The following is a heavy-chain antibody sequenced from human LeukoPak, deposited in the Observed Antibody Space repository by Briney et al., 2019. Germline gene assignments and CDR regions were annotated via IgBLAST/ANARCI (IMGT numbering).Heavy chain of an antibody. Sequence: PSETLSLTCAVSGGSISSGGYSWSWIRQPPGKGLEWIGYIYYSGSTNYNPSLKSRVTISVDTSKNQFSLKLSSVTAADTAVYYCARQGGGFWYFDLWGRGTLVTVSS. CDR3: ARQGGGFWYFDL. D-gene: IGHD6-25*01. CDR2: IYYSGST. V-gene: IGHV4-61*08. CDR1: GGSISSGGYS. J-gene: IGHJ2*01.